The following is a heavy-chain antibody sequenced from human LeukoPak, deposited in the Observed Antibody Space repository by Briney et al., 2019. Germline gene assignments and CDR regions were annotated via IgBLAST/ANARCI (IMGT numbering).Heavy chain of an antibody. V-gene: IGHV3-48*03. D-gene: IGHD3-9*01. CDR1: GFTFSSYE. Sequence: PGGSLRLSCAASGFTFSSYEMNWVRQAPGKGLEWVSYISSSCSTIYYADSVKGRFTISRDNAKNSLYLQMNSLRAEDTAVYYCATLGGYFDWLFPPDYWGQGTLVTVSS. CDR3: ATLGGYFDWLFPPDY. CDR2: ISSSCSTI. J-gene: IGHJ4*02.